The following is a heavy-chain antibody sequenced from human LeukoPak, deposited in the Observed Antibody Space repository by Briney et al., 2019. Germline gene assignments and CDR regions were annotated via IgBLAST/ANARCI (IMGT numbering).Heavy chain of an antibody. D-gene: IGHD3-3*01. V-gene: IGHV3-74*01. J-gene: IGHJ3*01. Sequence: GGSLRLSCAASGFTLSGLWMHWVRQAPGKGLVWVSRINSDGSVINYVDSVKGRFTISRGNAKNTLYLQMNSLRAEDTAVYYCATVVGGYYPPVEAFDVWGQGTMVTISS. CDR3: ATVVGGYYPPVEAFDV. CDR1: GFTLSGLW. CDR2: INSDGSVI.